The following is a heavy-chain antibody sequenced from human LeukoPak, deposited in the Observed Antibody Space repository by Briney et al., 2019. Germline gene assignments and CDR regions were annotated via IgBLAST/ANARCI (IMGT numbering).Heavy chain of an antibody. CDR3: ARDIVLSYGDDWFDP. J-gene: IGHJ5*02. CDR1: GGSISSSSFY. Sequence: SETLSLTCTVVSGGSISSSSFYWGWIRQPPGKGLEWIGSIYYSGSTYYNPSLKSRVTMSVDTSKNQFSLKLSSVTAADTAVYYCARDIVLSYGDDWFDPWGQGTLVTVSS. V-gene: IGHV4-39*07. D-gene: IGHD5-18*01. CDR2: IYYSGST.